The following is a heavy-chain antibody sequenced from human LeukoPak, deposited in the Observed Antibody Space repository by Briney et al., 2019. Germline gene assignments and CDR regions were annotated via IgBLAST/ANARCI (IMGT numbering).Heavy chain of an antibody. Sequence: GASVKVSCKASGYTFTSYGISWVRQAPGQGLEWMGWISAYNGNTNYAQKLQGRVTMTTDTSTSTAYMELRSLRSDDTAVYYCARDGFDTDMVATSPTFDPWGQGALVTVSS. CDR3: ARDGFDTDMVATSPTFDP. V-gene: IGHV1-18*01. J-gene: IGHJ5*02. D-gene: IGHD5-12*01. CDR2: ISAYNGNT. CDR1: GYTFTSYG.